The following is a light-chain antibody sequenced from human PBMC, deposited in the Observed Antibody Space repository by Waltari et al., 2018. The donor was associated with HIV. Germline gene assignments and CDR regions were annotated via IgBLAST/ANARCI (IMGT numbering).Light chain of an antibody. CDR3: QSYDSSLSTAVV. Sequence: QSVLTQPPSVSGAPGQRVTISCTGSSSNIGAGFGVHWYQQLPGTAPKLLIYGDRNRPSGVPDRFSGSKSGTSASLAITGLQSEDEADYYCQSYDSSLSTAVVFGGGTKLTVL. CDR1: SSNIGAGFG. V-gene: IGLV1-40*01. J-gene: IGLJ2*01. CDR2: GDR.